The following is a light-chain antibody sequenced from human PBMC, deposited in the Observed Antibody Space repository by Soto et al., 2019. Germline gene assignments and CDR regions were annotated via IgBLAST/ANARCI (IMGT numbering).Light chain of an antibody. V-gene: IGLV1-40*01. J-gene: IGLJ2*01. CDR1: SSNIGAGYD. CDR2: GNS. CDR3: QYYDSSLSGVV. Sequence: QSVLTQPPSVSGAPGQRVTISCTGSSSNIGAGYDVHWYQQLPGTAPKLLIYGNSNRPSGFPDRFSGSKSGTSASLAITGLQAEDEADYYCQYYDSSLSGVVFGGGTKVTVL.